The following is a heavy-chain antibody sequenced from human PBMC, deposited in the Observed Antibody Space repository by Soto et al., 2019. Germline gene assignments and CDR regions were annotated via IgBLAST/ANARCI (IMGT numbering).Heavy chain of an antibody. D-gene: IGHD4-17*01. CDR3: ARTDYGDYVRGAFDI. CDR2: ISGSSSYI. V-gene: IGHV3-21*01. J-gene: IGHJ3*02. CDR1: GFTFSSHN. Sequence: EVQLVESGGGLVQPRGSLRLSCAASGFTFSSHNMNWVRQAPGKGLEWVSCISGSSSYIFYADSVKGRFTISRDNAKNSLYLQMNSLRVEDTAVYYCARTDYGDYVRGAFDIWGQGTMVTVSS.